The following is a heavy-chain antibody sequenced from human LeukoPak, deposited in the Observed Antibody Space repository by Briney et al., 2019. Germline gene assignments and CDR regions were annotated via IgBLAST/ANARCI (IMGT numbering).Heavy chain of an antibody. V-gene: IGHV3-23*01. J-gene: IGHJ4*02. D-gene: IGHD4-17*01. CDR3: AKDGVYTVTTGTYYY. Sequence: PGGSLRLSCAASGFTVSNYYMHWVRQAPGKGLEWVSGISGSGGSTYYADSVKGRFTVSRDNSKNTLYLQMNSLRAEDTAVYYCAKDGVYTVTTGTYYYWGQGTLVTVSS. CDR2: ISGSGGST. CDR1: GFTVSNYY.